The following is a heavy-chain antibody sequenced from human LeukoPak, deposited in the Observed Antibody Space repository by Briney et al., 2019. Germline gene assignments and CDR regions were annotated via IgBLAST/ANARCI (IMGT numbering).Heavy chain of an antibody. CDR2: MYISGST. CDR1: GGSISSYY. CDR3: ARTRVMGYCSGGSCSDYYYMDV. Sequence: SETLSLTCSVSGGSISSYYWSWIRQPAGKGLEWIGRMYISGSTNYNPSLKSRVTMSVDTSKNQFSLKLSSVTAADTAVYYCARTRVMGYCSGGSCSDYYYMDVWGKGTTVTISS. V-gene: IGHV4-4*07. J-gene: IGHJ6*03. D-gene: IGHD2-15*01.